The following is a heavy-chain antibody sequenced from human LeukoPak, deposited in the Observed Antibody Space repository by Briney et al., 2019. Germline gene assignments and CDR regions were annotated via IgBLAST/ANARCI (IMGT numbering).Heavy chain of an antibody. J-gene: IGHJ5*02. CDR3: ARAAWDIVVVP. CDR1: GFTFSNYW. D-gene: IGHD2-2*01. V-gene: IGHV3-7*01. CDR2: IKEDGSEK. Sequence: GGSLGLSCAASGFTFSNYWMSWVRQAPGKGLEWVANIKEDGSEKYYVDSVKGRFTISRDNAKNSLYLQMNSLRAEDTAVYYCARAAWDIVVVPWGQGTLVTVSS.